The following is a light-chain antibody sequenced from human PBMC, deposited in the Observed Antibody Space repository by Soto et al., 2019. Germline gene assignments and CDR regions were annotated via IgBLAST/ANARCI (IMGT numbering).Light chain of an antibody. Sequence: EIVLTQSRGTLSFSPGERSTLSCRASQSVSSSYLAWYQRKPGQSPRLLIYGASSRATGIPDRFSGSGSGTDFTLSISRVEYEDYGVYYCKKCETFGQGI. V-gene: IGKV3-20*01. J-gene: IGKJ1*01. CDR3: KKCET. CDR2: GAS. CDR1: QSVSSSY.